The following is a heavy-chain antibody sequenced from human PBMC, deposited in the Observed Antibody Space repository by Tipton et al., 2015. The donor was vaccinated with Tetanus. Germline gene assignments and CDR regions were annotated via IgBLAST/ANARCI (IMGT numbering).Heavy chain of an antibody. D-gene: IGHD3-10*01. V-gene: IGHV1-2*02. CDR3: AREAGPAGGGSFDY. J-gene: IGHJ4*02. Sequence: QVQLVQSGAEVKKPGASVKVSCKPSGYTFTDYHMQWVRQAPGQGLEWMGWIDPKSGDTDFAQKFQGRVTMTRDSSISTVYMELGRLRSDDTAVYYCAREAGPAGGGSFDYWGQGTLVTVAS. CDR2: IDPKSGDT. CDR1: GYTFTDYH.